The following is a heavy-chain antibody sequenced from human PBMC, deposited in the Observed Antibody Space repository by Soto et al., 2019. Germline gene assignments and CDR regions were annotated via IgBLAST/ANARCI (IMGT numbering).Heavy chain of an antibody. V-gene: IGHV4-59*01. D-gene: IGHD2-2*01. CDR3: ARDRGFAVVPAAIRMDV. CDR2: IYYSGST. CDR1: CGSISSYY. Sequence: SETLSLTCTVSCGSISSYYWSWIRQPPGKGLEWIGYIYYSGSTNYNPSLKSRVTISVDTSKNQFSLKLSSVTAADTAVYYCARDRGFAVVPAAIRMDVWGQGTTVTVS. J-gene: IGHJ6*02.